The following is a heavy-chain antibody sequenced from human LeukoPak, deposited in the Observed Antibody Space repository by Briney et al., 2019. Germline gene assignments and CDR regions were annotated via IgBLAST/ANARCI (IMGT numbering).Heavy chain of an antibody. CDR2: ISGSGGST. Sequence: GGSLRLYCAASGFTFSSYAMRWVRQAPGKGLEWVSAISGSGGSTYYADSVKGRFTISRDNSKNTLYLQMNSLRAEDTAVYYCAKADGRSGWYSSWFDPWGQGTLVTVSS. D-gene: IGHD6-19*01. CDR1: GFTFSSYA. J-gene: IGHJ5*02. CDR3: AKADGRSGWYSSWFDP. V-gene: IGHV3-23*01.